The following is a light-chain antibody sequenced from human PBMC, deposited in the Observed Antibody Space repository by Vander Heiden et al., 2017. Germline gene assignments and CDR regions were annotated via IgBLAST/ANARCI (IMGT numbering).Light chain of an antibody. CDR2: WAS. CDR1: QSVLYSYNHKNY. V-gene: IGKV4-1*01. Sequence: ILMIQSPDSRAVSLPARATLTCHSRQSVLYSYNHKNYLASYQKKPGQPPKLLTYWASTLEAAHPDRFRRSGYGPYSTLSISSRQMKTVALYTVQREDCTAQHTFGPGTKLDIK. CDR3: QREDCTAQHT. J-gene: IGKJ3*01.